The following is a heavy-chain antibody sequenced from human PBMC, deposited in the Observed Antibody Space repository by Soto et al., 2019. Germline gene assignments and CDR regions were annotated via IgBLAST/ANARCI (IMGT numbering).Heavy chain of an antibody. V-gene: IGHV1-8*01. CDR1: GYTVTSYD. D-gene: IGHD5-12*01. J-gene: IGHJ6*02. Sequence: ASVKVSCKASGYTVTSYDINCVRQATGQVLEWMGWMNPNSGNTGYAQKFQGRVTMTRNTSISTAYMELSSLRSEDTAVYYCARGREWLRYYYYYGMDVWGQGTTVTVSS. CDR2: MNPNSGNT. CDR3: ARGREWLRYYYYYGMDV.